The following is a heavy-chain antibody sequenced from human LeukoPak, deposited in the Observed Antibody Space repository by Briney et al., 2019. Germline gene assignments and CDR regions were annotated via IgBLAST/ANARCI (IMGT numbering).Heavy chain of an antibody. V-gene: IGHV3-33*01. J-gene: IGHJ6*02. Sequence: PGRALILSCAASEFTFSSYGMHWVRQAPGLGLEWVALIRYDGTNTYYADSVKGRFTVSRDNSKNTLYLQMNSLRAEDTAVYYCARDRDGMDVWGQGTTVTVSS. CDR2: IRYDGTNT. CDR1: EFTFSSYG. CDR3: ARDRDGMDV.